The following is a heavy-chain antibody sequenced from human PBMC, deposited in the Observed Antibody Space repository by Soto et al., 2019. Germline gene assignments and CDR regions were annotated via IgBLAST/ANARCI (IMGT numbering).Heavy chain of an antibody. J-gene: IGHJ6*03. Sequence: ASVKVSCKASGYTFTSYDINWVRQATGQGLEWMGWMNPNSGNTGYAQKFQGRVTMTRNTSISTAYMELNSLRSEDTAVYYCARLEGNWNYGYYYYMDVWGKGTTVTVSS. CDR3: ARLEGNWNYGYYYYMDV. D-gene: IGHD1-7*01. V-gene: IGHV1-8*01. CDR1: GYTFTSYD. CDR2: MNPNSGNT.